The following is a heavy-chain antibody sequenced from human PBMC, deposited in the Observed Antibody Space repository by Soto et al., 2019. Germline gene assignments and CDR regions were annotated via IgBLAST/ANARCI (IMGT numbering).Heavy chain of an antibody. CDR3: ARDGGYSRGLTYWYLDL. V-gene: IGHV4-59*01. Sequence: SETLSLTCTVSGGSISSYHWSWIRQPPGKGLEWIGYIYYTGSTDYNPSLKSRVTISLDTSNNQFSLRLSSVTAADTAVYYCARDGGYSRGLTYWYLDLWGRGTLVTVS. D-gene: IGHD6-19*01. J-gene: IGHJ2*01. CDR1: GGSISSYH. CDR2: IYYTGST.